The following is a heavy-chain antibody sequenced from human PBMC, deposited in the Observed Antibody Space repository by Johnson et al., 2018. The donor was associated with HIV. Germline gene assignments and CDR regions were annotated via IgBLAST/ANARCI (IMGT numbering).Heavy chain of an antibody. CDR2: ITYDGSNQ. CDR3: ARAGSSSTKANI. D-gene: IGHD6-6*01. J-gene: IGHJ3*02. V-gene: IGHV3-30*03. CDR1: GFTFSTYG. Sequence: QVQLVESGGGVVQPGRSLRLSCAASGFTFSTYGMHWVRQAPGKGLEWVAVITYDGSNQYYGDSVKGRFPISRDSSKNTLYLQMNSLRAEDTAVYYCARAGSSSTKANIWGQGTMVTVSS.